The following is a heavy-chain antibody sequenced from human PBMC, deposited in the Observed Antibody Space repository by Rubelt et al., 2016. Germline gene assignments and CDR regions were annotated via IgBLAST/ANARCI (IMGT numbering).Heavy chain of an antibody. D-gene: IGHD3-16*01. CDR1: GYSISSGYF. Sequence: QVQLQESGPGLVKPSETLSLTCTVSGYSISSGYFWGWIRQPPGKGLEWIGEISHSGSTSHNPSLKSRVIISADTAKNQSPLSLTAVPAADTAVYYCARGLYATRMASWGQGTLVTVSS. CDR3: ARGLYATRMAS. CDR2: ISHSGST. V-gene: IGHV4-38-2*02. J-gene: IGHJ4*02.